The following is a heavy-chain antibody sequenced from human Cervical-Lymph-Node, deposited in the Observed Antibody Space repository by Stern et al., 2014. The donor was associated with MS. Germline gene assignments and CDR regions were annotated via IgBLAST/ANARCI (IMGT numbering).Heavy chain of an antibody. V-gene: IGHV1-58*02. CDR1: GFTFLSSA. CDR2: IVVDRADT. Sequence: QLVQSGPEVKRPGTSVRVSCKASGFTFLSSAMQWVRQARGQSLEWIGFIVVDRADTRYAQKFHDRVTISRDMSTSTVNMELSSPRSEDTAVYYCAAEGEYIRSGIYHYTGMDVWGQGTTVTVSS. D-gene: IGHD3-10*01. J-gene: IGHJ6*02. CDR3: AAEGEYIRSGIYHYTGMDV.